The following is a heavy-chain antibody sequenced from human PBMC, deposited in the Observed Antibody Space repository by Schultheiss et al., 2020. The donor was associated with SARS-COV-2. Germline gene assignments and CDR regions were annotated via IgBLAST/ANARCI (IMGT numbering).Heavy chain of an antibody. CDR2: IYTSGST. CDR3: AAMEVRYYYYYGMDV. J-gene: IGHJ6*02. D-gene: IGHD2-2*01. CDR1: GGSISSYY. Sequence: SETLSLTCTVSGGSISSYYWSWIRQPAGKGLEWIGRIYTSGSTNYNPSLKSRVTMSVDTSKNQFSLKLSSVTAADTAVYYCAAMEVRYYYYYGMDVWGQGTTVTVSS. V-gene: IGHV4-4*07.